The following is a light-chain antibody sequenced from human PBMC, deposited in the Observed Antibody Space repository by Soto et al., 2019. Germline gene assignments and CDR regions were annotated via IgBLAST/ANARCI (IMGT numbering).Light chain of an antibody. Sequence: QSALTQPASVSGSPGQSITISCTGTSSDIGDSNYVSWYQQHPGKAPKLMIYDVSNRPSGVSNRLSGSKSGNTASLTISGLQSEDEADYYCSSYTSGSTYVFGTGTKLTVL. CDR1: SSDIGDSNY. V-gene: IGLV2-14*03. J-gene: IGLJ1*01. CDR2: DVS. CDR3: SSYTSGSTYV.